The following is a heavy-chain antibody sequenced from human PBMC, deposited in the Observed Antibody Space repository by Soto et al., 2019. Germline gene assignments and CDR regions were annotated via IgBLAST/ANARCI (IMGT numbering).Heavy chain of an antibody. CDR2: INPNSGGT. J-gene: IGHJ5*02. CDR1: GYTFTGYY. CDR3: ARDVNPTFGGVIVHPSLFDP. D-gene: IGHD3-16*02. V-gene: IGHV1-2*04. Sequence: ASVKVSCKASGYTFTGYYMHWVRQAPGQGLEWMGWINPNSGGTNYAQKFQGWVTMTRDTSISTAYMELSRLRSDDTAVYYCARDVNPTFGGVIVHPSLFDPWGQGTLVTVSS.